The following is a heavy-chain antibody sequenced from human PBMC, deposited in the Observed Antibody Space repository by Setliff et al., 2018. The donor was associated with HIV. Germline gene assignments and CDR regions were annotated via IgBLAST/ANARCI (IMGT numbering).Heavy chain of an antibody. CDR3: ATDLHWAFDY. CDR1: GFTFSNFA. V-gene: IGHV3-21*01. D-gene: IGHD7-27*01. CDR2: ISSFSSYI. J-gene: IGHJ4*02. Sequence: GESLKISCAASGFTFSNFAINWVRQAPGKGLEWVSTISSFSSYIYYGDSVKGRFTISRDNAKNSLYLQMNSLRAEDAAVYYCATDLHWAFDYWGQGSLVTVSS.